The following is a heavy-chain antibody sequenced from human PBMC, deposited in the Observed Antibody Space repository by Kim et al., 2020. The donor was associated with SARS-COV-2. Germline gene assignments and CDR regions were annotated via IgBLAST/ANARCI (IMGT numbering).Heavy chain of an antibody. Sequence: GGSLRLSCAASGFTFSSYSMNWVRQAPGKGLEWVSSISSSSSYIYYADSVKGRFTISRDNAKNSLYLQMNSLRAEDTAVYYCAREDTAMVGDAFDIWGQGTMDTVSS. V-gene: IGHV3-21*01. CDR3: AREDTAMVGDAFDI. J-gene: IGHJ3*02. D-gene: IGHD5-18*01. CDR1: GFTFSSYS. CDR2: ISSSSSYI.